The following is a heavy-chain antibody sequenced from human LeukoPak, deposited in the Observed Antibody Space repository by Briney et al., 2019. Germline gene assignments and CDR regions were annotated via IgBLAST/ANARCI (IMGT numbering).Heavy chain of an antibody. CDR3: ARDPVGKNSSGWYYFDY. CDR1: GGSISSSSYY. Sequence: SETLSLTCTVSGGSISSSSYYWGWIRQPPGKGLEWIGSIYYSGSTYYNPSLKSRVTISVDTSKNQFSLKLSSVTAADTAVYYCARDPVGKNSSGWYYFDYWGQGTLVTVSS. J-gene: IGHJ4*02. CDR2: IYYSGST. D-gene: IGHD6-19*01. V-gene: IGHV4-39*07.